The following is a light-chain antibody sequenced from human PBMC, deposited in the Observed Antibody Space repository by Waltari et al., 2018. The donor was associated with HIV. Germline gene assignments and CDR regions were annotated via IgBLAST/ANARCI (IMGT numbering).Light chain of an antibody. CDR3: AAWDDSLNGM. V-gene: IGLV1-44*01. Sequence: QSVPTQPPSVSGPPGQNVTISCSGNSSNLGSNIVNWYQQLPGAAPKLLIYTNDQRPSGVPDRFSGSKSGTSASLAISWLQSADEADYYCAAWDDSLNGMFGGGTKLTVL. CDR1: SSNLGSNI. CDR2: TND. J-gene: IGLJ3*02.